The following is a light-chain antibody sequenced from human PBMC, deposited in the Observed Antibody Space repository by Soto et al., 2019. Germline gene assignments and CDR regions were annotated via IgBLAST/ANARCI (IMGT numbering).Light chain of an antibody. V-gene: IGKV3-20*01. CDR3: LQYVSSPWT. J-gene: IGKJ1*01. CDR2: GAS. CDR1: QTVGGRY. Sequence: EIVLTQSAATLSLSLGERATLSCRASQTVGGRYLAWFQQKPGQTPRLFIYGASTRAAGVPDRFSGSGSGTDFSLTINRLEPEDFAVYYCLQYVSSPWTFGQGTKVEV.